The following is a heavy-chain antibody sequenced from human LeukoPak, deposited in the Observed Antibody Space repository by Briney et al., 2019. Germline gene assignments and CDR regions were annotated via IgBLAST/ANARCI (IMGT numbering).Heavy chain of an antibody. CDR2: IIPIFGTA. V-gene: IGHV1-69*05. Sequence: SVKVSCKASGGTFSSYAISWVRQAPGQGLEWMGGIIPIFGTANYAQKFQGRVTITTDESTSTAYMELSSLRSEDTAVYYCARGAIIRYCGGDCYPAYFDYWGQGTLVTVSS. CDR1: GGTFSSYA. D-gene: IGHD2-21*01. J-gene: IGHJ4*02. CDR3: ARGAIIRYCGGDCYPAYFDY.